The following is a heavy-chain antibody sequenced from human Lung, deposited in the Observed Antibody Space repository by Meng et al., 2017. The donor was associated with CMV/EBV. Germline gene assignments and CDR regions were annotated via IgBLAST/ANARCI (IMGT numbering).Heavy chain of an antibody. J-gene: IGHJ4*02. V-gene: IGHV6-1*01. Sequence: SXTXSLXCAISGDSVSSNSAAWNWIRQSPSRGLEWLGRTYYRSKWYNDYAVSVKSRITINPDTSKNQFSLQLNSVTPEDTAVYYCAREGPTVTPFDYWGQGXLVTVSS. D-gene: IGHD4-17*01. CDR1: GDSVSSNSAA. CDR2: TYYRSKWYN. CDR3: AREGPTVTPFDY.